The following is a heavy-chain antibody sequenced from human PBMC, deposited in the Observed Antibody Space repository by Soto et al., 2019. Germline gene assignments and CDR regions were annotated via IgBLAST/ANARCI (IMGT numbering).Heavy chain of an antibody. J-gene: IGHJ5*02. CDR3: ARTCGYSRTDNWVDP. V-gene: IGHV1-18*01. CDR1: GYTFTSYG. D-gene: IGHD6-13*01. CDR2: ISAYNGNT. Sequence: QVQLVQSGAEVKKPGASVKVSCKASGYTFTSYGISWVRQSPGQGLEWMGWISAYNGNTYNAQKFQGRVAVTTDTSTSTPYMELMNLRSDDTAVYYCARTCGYSRTDNWVDPWGQGTLVTVSS.